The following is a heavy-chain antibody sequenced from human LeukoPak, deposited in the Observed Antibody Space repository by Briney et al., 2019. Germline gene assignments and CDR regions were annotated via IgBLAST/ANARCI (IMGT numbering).Heavy chain of an antibody. CDR3: ARVRVDYYYMDV. CDR2: IYYSGST. Sequence: SETLSLTCTVSGGSISSSIYYWGWIRQSPGKGLEWIGSIYYSGSTYYNPSLKSRVTISVDTSKNQFSLKLSSVTAADTAVYYCARVRVDYYYMDVWGKGTTVTVSS. D-gene: IGHD2-2*01. CDR1: GGSISSSIYY. J-gene: IGHJ6*03. V-gene: IGHV4-39*07.